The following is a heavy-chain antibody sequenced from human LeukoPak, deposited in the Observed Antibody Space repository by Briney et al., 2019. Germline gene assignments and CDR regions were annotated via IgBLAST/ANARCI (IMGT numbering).Heavy chain of an antibody. CDR1: GFTFSSYA. Sequence: PGGSLRLSCAASGFTFSSYAMHWVRQAPGKGPEYVSAISSNGGSTYYANSVKGRFTISRDNSKNTLYLQMGSLRAEDMAVYYCARQYFQHWGQGTLVTVSS. J-gene: IGHJ1*01. CDR2: ISSNGGST. V-gene: IGHV3-64*01. CDR3: ARQYFQH.